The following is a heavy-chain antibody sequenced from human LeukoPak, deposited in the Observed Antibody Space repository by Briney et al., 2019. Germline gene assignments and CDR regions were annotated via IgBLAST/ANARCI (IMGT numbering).Heavy chain of an antibody. CDR1: GGSISNYY. D-gene: IGHD2-21*02. CDR2: IYYSGRT. Sequence: PSETLSLTCTVSGGSISNYYWSWIRQPPGKGLEWIGYIYYSGRTNYNPSLNSRVTISVDTSKNQFSLKLSSVTAADTAVYYCARAAYCGGDFYYYFDYWGQGTLVTVSS. V-gene: IGHV4-59*01. J-gene: IGHJ4*02. CDR3: ARAAYCGGDFYYYFDY.